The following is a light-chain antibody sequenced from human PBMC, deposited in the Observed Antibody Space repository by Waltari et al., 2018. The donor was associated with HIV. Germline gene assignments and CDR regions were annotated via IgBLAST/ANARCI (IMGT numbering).Light chain of an antibody. CDR3: QSYDISLSPSVV. Sequence: QSMLTQPPSVSGAPGQRVTISCTGSSSTIGADYDVHWYQQIPGTAPKLLISGNKNRPSGVPDRFSASKSGTSASLTISGLQAEDEADYFCQSYDISLSPSVVFGGGTRLTVL. CDR2: GNK. V-gene: IGLV1-40*01. J-gene: IGLJ2*01. CDR1: SSTIGADYD.